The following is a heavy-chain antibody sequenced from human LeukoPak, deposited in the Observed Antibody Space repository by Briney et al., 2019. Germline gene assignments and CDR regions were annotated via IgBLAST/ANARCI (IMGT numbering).Heavy chain of an antibody. CDR2: IYYSGST. Sequence: SETLSLTCTVSGGSISSSSYYWGWIRQPPGKGPEWIGSIYYSGSTYYNPSLKSRVTISVDTSKNQFSLKLSSVTAADTAVYYCARVGGDSSLDVWGQGTTVTVSS. J-gene: IGHJ6*02. CDR3: ARVGGDSSLDV. V-gene: IGHV4-39*01. CDR1: GGSISSSSYY. D-gene: IGHD3-10*01.